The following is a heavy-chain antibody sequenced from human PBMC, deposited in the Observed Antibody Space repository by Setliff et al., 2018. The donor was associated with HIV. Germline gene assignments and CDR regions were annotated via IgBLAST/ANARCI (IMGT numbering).Heavy chain of an antibody. CDR2: IIPISGTA. D-gene: IGHD2-21*02. J-gene: IGHJ4*02. CDR1: GYTFTSYG. CDR3: ARGVMVTAILDY. Sequence: ASVKVSCKASGYTFTSYGISWVRQAPGQGLEWMGGIIPISGTANYAQKFQGRVTITTDESTSTAYMELSSLRSDDTAVYYCARGVMVTAILDYWGQGTLVTVSS. V-gene: IGHV1-69*05.